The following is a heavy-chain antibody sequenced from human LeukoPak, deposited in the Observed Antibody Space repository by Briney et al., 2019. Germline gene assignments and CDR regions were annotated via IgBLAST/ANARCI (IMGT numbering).Heavy chain of an antibody. CDR2: IYYSGST. D-gene: IGHD3-10*01. J-gene: IGHJ1*01. CDR1: GGSISSYY. V-gene: IGHV4-59*01. Sequence: SETLSLTCTVSGGSISSYYWSWIRQPPGKGLEWIGYIYYSGSTNYNPSLKSRVTISVDTSKNQFSLKLSSVTAADTAVYYCAIPEGSYSYLQHWGQGTLVTVSS. CDR3: AIPEGSYSYLQH.